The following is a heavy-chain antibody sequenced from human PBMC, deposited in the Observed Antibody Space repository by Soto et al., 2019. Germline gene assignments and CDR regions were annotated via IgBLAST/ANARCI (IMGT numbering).Heavy chain of an antibody. V-gene: IGHV1-46*03. Sequence: GASVKVSCKASGYTFTSYYMHWVRQAPGQGLEWMGIINPSGGSTSYAQKFQGRVTMTRDTSTSTVYMELSSLRSEDTAVYYCARDEYKSGDRLIQYYYYYMDVWGKGTTVTVSS. CDR2: INPSGGST. CDR3: ARDEYKSGDRLIQYYYYYMDV. J-gene: IGHJ6*03. CDR1: GYTFTSYY. D-gene: IGHD3-10*01.